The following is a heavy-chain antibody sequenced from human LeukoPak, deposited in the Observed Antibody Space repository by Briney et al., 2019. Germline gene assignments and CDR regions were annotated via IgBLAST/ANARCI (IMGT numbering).Heavy chain of an antibody. Sequence: ASVKVSCKASGYTFTDYWIHRVRQAPGQGLDWMGRINPNSGGTNYAQKFQGRVTMTRDTSISTAYMELSRQTSDDTAVFHCVPDCSSTACLIGYWGLGTLVTVSS. J-gene: IGHJ4*02. D-gene: IGHD2-2*01. V-gene: IGHV1-2*06. CDR2: INPNSGGT. CDR1: GYTFTDYW. CDR3: VPDCSSTACLIGY.